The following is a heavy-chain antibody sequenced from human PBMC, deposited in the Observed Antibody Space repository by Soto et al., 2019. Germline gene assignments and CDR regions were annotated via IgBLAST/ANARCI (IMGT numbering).Heavy chain of an antibody. Sequence: ASVKVSCKASGYTFTSYDINWVRQATGQGLEWMGWMNPNSGNTGYAQKFQGRVTMTRNTSISTAYMELSSLRSEDTAVYYCARAPYCSGGSCVWHSPPKGHYYMDGWGKGTTVTVSS. CDR1: GYTFTSYD. CDR2: MNPNSGNT. J-gene: IGHJ6*03. CDR3: ARAPYCSGGSCVWHSPPKGHYYMDG. V-gene: IGHV1-8*01. D-gene: IGHD2-15*01.